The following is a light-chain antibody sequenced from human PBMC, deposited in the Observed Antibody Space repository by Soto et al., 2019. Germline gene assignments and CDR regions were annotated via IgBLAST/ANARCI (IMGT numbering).Light chain of an antibody. Sequence: ETVLTQSPDTLSLSPGERATLSCRASQNVGYYLAWYQQKPGQAPRLLIYDVSNRATGIPAWFSGSGSGTDFTLTISSLEPEDFAVYYCQHRSDWPTFGGGNKVEIK. V-gene: IGKV3-11*01. CDR2: DVS. J-gene: IGKJ4*01. CDR1: QNVGYY. CDR3: QHRSDWPT.